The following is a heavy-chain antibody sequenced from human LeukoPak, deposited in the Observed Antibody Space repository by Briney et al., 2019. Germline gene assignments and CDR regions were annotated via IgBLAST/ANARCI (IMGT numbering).Heavy chain of an antibody. V-gene: IGHV1-8*02. Sequence: ASVKVSCKASGGTFSSYAISWVRQATGQGLEWMGWMNPNSGNTGYAQKFQGRVTMTRNTSISTAYMELSSLRSEDTAVYYCARRLYHYYDILTGYPNDAFDIWGQGTMVTVSS. CDR1: GGTFSSYA. CDR2: MNPNSGNT. J-gene: IGHJ3*02. CDR3: ARRLYHYYDILTGYPNDAFDI. D-gene: IGHD3-9*01.